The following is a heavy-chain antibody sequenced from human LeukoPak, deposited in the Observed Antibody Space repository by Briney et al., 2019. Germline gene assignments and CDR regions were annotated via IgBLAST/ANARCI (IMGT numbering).Heavy chain of an antibody. J-gene: IGHJ4*02. CDR1: GFTFSSYS. D-gene: IGHD6-19*01. Sequence: GGSLRLSCAASGFTFSSYSMNWVRQAPGKGLEWVSFISSGSSYKYYADSVKGRFTISRDNAKNSLYLQMNSLRAEDTAVYYCAGKLEQWLVAPGDYWGQGTLVTVSS. CDR2: ISSGSSYK. CDR3: AGKLEQWLVAPGDY. V-gene: IGHV3-21*01.